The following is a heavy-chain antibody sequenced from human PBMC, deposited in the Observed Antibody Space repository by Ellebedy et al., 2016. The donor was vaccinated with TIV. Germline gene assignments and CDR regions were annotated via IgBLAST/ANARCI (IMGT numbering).Heavy chain of an antibody. V-gene: IGHV3-48*03. Sequence: PGGSLRLSCAVSGFTFSTYEMNWVRQAPGKGLEWVSYISSSDNTLYYADSVKGRFTISRENAKNLLYLQMNSLSAEDTAVYYCARQTSGWDFDYWGQGTLVTVS. CDR2: ISSSDNTL. J-gene: IGHJ4*02. CDR1: GFTFSTYE. D-gene: IGHD6-19*01. CDR3: ARQTSGWDFDY.